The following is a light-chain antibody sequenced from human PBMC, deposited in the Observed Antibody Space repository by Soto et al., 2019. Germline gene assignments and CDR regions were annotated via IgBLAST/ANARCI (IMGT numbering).Light chain of an antibody. CDR2: AAS. V-gene: IGKV1-39*01. J-gene: IGKJ5*01. CDR3: QQSDHSPIYT. CDR1: QSIGTS. Sequence: DIQMTQSPSSLSASVGDRVNITCRASQSIGTSLNWYQQKPGEAPKLLIYAASSLQSGVPSRFSGSGSGTDFTLTISSLQPEDFATYYCQQSDHSPIYTFGQGTRLEI.